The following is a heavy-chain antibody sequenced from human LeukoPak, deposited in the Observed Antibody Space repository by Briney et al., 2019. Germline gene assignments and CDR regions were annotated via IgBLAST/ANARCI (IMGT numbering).Heavy chain of an antibody. CDR1: GFTFSNYD. CDR3: ARGGWFGELLRPFDY. Sequence: GGSLRLSCAASGFTFSNYDMHWVRQATGKGLEWVSAIGTAGDTYYSGSVKGRFTISRENTKNSLYLQMNSLKAGDTAVYYCARGGWFGELLRPFDYWGQGSLVTVSS. V-gene: IGHV3-13*01. J-gene: IGHJ4*02. D-gene: IGHD3-10*01. CDR2: IGTAGDT.